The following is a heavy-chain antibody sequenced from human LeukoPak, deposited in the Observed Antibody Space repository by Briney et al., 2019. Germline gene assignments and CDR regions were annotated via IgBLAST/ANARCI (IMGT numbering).Heavy chain of an antibody. CDR1: GFSFSSHW. D-gene: IGHD5/OR15-5a*01. J-gene: IGHJ4*02. Sequence: SGGSLRLSCAASGFSFSSHWMHWVRQAPGKGLVWVSRIKSDGTTTWYADSVKGRFTISRDNAKNTLSMQMNSLRGEDTAVYYCARENGVYEHFDYWGQGTLVTVSS. CDR3: ARENGVYEHFDY. CDR2: IKSDGTTT. V-gene: IGHV3-74*01.